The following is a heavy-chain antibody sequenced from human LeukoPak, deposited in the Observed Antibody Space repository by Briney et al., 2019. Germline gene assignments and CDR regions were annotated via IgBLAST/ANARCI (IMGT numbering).Heavy chain of an antibody. V-gene: IGHV4-39*07. CDR3: ARRRKIYGSGSYYNDY. D-gene: IGHD3-10*01. J-gene: IGHJ4*02. CDR2: IYYSGST. CDR1: GGSISSSSYY. Sequence: PSETLSLTCTVSGGSISSSSYYWGWIRQPPVKGLEWIGSIYYSGSTYYNPSVNSRCTISVDTSKNQFSLKLSSVTAADTAVYYCARRRKIYGSGSYYNDYWGQGTLVTVSS.